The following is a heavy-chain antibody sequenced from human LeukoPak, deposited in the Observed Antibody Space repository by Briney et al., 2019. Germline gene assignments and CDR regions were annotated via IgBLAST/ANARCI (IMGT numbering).Heavy chain of an antibody. Sequence: GGSLRLSCAASGFTFSNYWMSWVRQAPGKGLEWVANIKQDGSEKYYVDTVKGRFTISRDNAKNSLYLQMNSLRAEDRAVYYCVGGILEWLFDYWGEGTLVTVSS. CDR2: IKQDGSEK. CDR3: VGGILEWLFDY. D-gene: IGHD3-3*01. J-gene: IGHJ4*02. CDR1: GFTFSNYW. V-gene: IGHV3-7*01.